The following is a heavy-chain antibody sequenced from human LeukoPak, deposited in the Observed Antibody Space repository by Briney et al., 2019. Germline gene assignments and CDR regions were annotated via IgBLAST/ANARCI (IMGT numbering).Heavy chain of an antibody. CDR2: INHSGST. D-gene: IGHD3-10*01. V-gene: IGHV4-34*01. Sequence: SETLSLTCAVYGGSFSGYYWSWIRQPPGKGLEWIGEINHSGSTNYNPSLKSRVTISVDTSKNQFSLKLSSVTAADTAVYYCARRYYNGSGPLLNWGQGTLVTVSS. CDR3: ARRYYNGSGPLLN. J-gene: IGHJ4*02. CDR1: GGSFSGYY.